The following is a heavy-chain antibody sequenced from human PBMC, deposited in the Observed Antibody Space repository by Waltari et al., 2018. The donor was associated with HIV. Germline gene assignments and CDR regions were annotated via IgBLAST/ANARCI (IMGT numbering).Heavy chain of an antibody. CDR1: GFTFSSYS. CDR2: ISSSSSYI. V-gene: IGHV3-21*01. D-gene: IGHD3-16*01. J-gene: IGHJ6*02. Sequence: EVQLVESGGGLVKPGGSLRLSCAASGFTFSSYSMNWVRQAPGKGLEWVSSISSSSSYIYYADSVKGRFTISRDNAKNSLYLQMNSLRAEDTAVYYCARDFWGGYYYGMDVWDQGTTVTVSS. CDR3: ARDFWGGYYYGMDV.